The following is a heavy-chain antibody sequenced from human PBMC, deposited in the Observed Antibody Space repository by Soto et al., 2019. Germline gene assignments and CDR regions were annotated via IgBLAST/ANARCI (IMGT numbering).Heavy chain of an antibody. D-gene: IGHD3-10*01. Sequence: GGSLRLSCAASGFTLSGSDIHWVRQASGKGLEWVGRIRTKSNNFAASYAESVRGRFTISRDDSDNTASLQMSSLKTEDTAIYYCSRHQEGRSMVFYGMDVWGQGTTVTVSS. CDR3: SRHQEGRSMVFYGMDV. J-gene: IGHJ6*02. CDR1: GFTLSGSD. CDR2: IRTKSNNFAA. V-gene: IGHV3-73*01.